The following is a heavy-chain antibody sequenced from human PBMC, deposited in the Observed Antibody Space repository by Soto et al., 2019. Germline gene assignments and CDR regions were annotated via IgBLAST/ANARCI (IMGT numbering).Heavy chain of an antibody. CDR1: GGTFISYA. J-gene: IGHJ6*02. Sequence: QVQLVQSGAEVRKPGSSVTVSCKAFGGTFISYAFSWVRQAPGQGLEWMGGTIPIFSTTHYAQNSQGRVTITAEGSTSTAYMELSSLISDATAVYYCAAAVRRGYIGYYFGMDVWGLGTTVTVSS. CDR2: TIPIFSTT. V-gene: IGHV1-69*01. CDR3: AAAVRRGYIGYYFGMDV. D-gene: IGHD3-3*01.